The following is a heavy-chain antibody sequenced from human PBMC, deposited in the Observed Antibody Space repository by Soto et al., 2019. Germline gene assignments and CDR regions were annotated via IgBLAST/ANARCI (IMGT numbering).Heavy chain of an antibody. CDR1: GYTFTSYG. J-gene: IGHJ4*02. D-gene: IGHD3-3*01. CDR3: ARAGHDFWSGYGYFDY. Sequence: ASVKVSCKASGYTFTSYGISWVRQAPGQGLEWMGWISAYNGNTNYAQKLQGRVTMTTDTSTSTAYMELRSLRSDDTAVYYCARAGHDFWSGYGYFDYWGQGTLVTVSS. CDR2: ISAYNGNT. V-gene: IGHV1-18*04.